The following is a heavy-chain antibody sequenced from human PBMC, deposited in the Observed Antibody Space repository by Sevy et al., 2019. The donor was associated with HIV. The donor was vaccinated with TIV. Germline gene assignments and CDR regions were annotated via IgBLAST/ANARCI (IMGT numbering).Heavy chain of an antibody. CDR1: GFTVSSNY. J-gene: IGHJ4*02. D-gene: IGHD5-18*01. CDR3: ARGLYSYGYNY. CDR2: IYSGGST. V-gene: IGHV3-53*01. Sequence: GGSLRLSCAASGFTVSSNYMSWVRQAPVKGLEWVSVIYSGGSTYYADSVKGRFTISRDNSKNTLYLQMNSLRAEDTAVYYCARGLYSYGYNYWGQGTLVTVSS.